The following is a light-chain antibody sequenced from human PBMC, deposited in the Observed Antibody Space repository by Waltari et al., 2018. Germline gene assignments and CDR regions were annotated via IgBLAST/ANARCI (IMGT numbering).Light chain of an antibody. CDR2: GAS. J-gene: IGKJ5*01. CDR3: QQSYSTLIT. Sequence: DIQMTQSPSSLSASVGDRVTITCRASQSISSNLNWYQQKPGKAPKLQIYGASSLQSGVPSRFSGSGSGTDFTLTISSLQPEDFATYYCQQSYSTLITFGQGTRLEMK. CDR1: QSISSN. V-gene: IGKV1-39*01.